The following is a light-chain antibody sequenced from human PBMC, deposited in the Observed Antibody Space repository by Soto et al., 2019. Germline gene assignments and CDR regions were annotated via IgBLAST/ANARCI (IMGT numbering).Light chain of an antibody. CDR3: QQVNSFPRT. CDR1: QSVSSN. CDR2: GAS. Sequence: EIVMTQSPATLSVSPGERATLSCRASQSVSSNLAWYQQKPGQAPRLLIYGASTRATGIPARFSGSGSGTEFTLTISSLQSEDFATYYCQQVNSFPRTFGQGTTVEIK. J-gene: IGKJ1*01. V-gene: IGKV3-15*01.